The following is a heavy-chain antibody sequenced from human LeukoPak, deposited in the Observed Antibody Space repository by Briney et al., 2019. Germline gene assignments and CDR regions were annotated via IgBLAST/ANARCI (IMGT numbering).Heavy chain of an antibody. CDR3: ARALLRFLEWSIDY. D-gene: IGHD3-3*01. Sequence: ASVKVSCKASGYTFTSYGISWVRQAPGQGPEWMGWISAYNGNTNYAQKLQGRVTMTTDTSTSTAYMELRSLRSDDTAVYYCARALLRFLEWSIDYWGQGTLVTVSS. CDR1: GYTFTSYG. CDR2: ISAYNGNT. J-gene: IGHJ4*02. V-gene: IGHV1-18*01.